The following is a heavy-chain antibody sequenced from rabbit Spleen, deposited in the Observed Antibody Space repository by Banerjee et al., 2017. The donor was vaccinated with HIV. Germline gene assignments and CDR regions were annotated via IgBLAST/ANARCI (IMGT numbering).Heavy chain of an antibody. D-gene: IGHD8-1*01. V-gene: IGHV1S40*01. CDR1: GFDVSSDY. CDR2: IEGGSSAFS. CDR3: ARDSGSSFSSYGMDL. Sequence: QQLEESGGGLVQPGGSLTLSCKASGFDVSSDYMSWVRQAPGKGLEWIACIEGGSSAFSYFASWAKGRFTISKTSSTTVTLQMTSLTAADTATYFCARDSGSSFSSYGMDLWGPGTLVTVS. J-gene: IGHJ6*01.